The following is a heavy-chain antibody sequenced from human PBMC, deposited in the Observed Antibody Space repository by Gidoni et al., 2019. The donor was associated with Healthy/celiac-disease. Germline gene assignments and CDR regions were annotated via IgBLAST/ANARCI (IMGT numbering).Heavy chain of an antibody. Sequence: QLQLQESGPGLVKPSETLSLTCTVSGGSIRSSSYYWGWIRQPPGKGLEWIGSIYYSGSTYYNPSLKSRVTISVDTSKNQFSLKLSSVTAADTAVYYCARHRTDIVVVPAATTFDYWGQGTLVTVSS. CDR1: GGSIRSSSYY. CDR2: IYYSGST. CDR3: ARHRTDIVVVPAATTFDY. D-gene: IGHD2-2*01. J-gene: IGHJ4*02. V-gene: IGHV4-39*01.